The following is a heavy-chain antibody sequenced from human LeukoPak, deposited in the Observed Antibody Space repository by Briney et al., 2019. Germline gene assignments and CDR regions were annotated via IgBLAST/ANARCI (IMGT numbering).Heavy chain of an antibody. CDR2: IYYSGST. Sequence: SETLSLTCTVSGGSISSGGYYWSRIRQHPGKGLEWIGYIYYSGSTYYNPSLKSRVTISVDTSKNQFSLKLSSVTAADTAVYYCARGYYYDSSGYYFDAFDIWGQGTMVTVSS. J-gene: IGHJ3*02. CDR3: ARGYYYDSSGYYFDAFDI. CDR1: GGSISSGGYY. D-gene: IGHD3-22*01. V-gene: IGHV4-31*03.